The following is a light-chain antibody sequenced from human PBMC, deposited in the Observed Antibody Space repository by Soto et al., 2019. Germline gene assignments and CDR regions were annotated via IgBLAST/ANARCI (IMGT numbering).Light chain of an antibody. CDR1: SGYSSYA. V-gene: IGLV4-69*01. Sequence: QLVLTQSPSASASLGASVKLTCTLSSGYSSYAIAWHQQQPEKGPRYLMKLYSDGSHTKGDGIPDRFSGSSSGTERYLTISSLRSEDEADYYCQTWGTGIQVFGGGTKLTVL. CDR2: LYSDGSH. J-gene: IGLJ3*02. CDR3: QTWGTGIQV.